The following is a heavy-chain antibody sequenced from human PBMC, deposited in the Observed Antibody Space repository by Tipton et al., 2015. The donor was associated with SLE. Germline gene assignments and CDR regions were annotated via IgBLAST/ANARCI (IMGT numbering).Heavy chain of an antibody. CDR3: ATPSTTLGGSGWH. J-gene: IGHJ4*02. Sequence: TLSLTCTVSGGSISSSSYYWGWIRRPPGKGLEWIGSIYYSGGTYYNPSLKSRVTISVDTSKNQFSLKLSSVTAADTAVYYCATPSTTLGGSGWHWGQGTLVTVSS. V-gene: IGHV4-39*07. D-gene: IGHD2-15*01. CDR2: IYYSGGT. CDR1: GGSISSSSYY.